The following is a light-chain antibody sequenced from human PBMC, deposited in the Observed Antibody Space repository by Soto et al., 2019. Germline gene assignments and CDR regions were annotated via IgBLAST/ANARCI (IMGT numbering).Light chain of an antibody. CDR1: QSVNSRS. V-gene: IGKV3-20*01. J-gene: IGKJ4*01. CDR3: QQYGRSVT. CDR2: RAS. Sequence: EIVLTQSPGILSLYPGERATLSCRASQSVNSRSFAWYQQKPGQAPRLLMYRASSRASGIPDRFSGSGSGTDFTLTISRLEPDDFAVYYCQQYGRSVTFGGGTKVEIK.